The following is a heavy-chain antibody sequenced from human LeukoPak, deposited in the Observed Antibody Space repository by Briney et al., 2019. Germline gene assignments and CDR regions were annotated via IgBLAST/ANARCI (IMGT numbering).Heavy chain of an antibody. CDR3: AALQPLTTVTWYYFDY. CDR2: INPTGGST. V-gene: IGHV1-46*01. CDR1: GYTFTSYY. D-gene: IGHD4-11*01. J-gene: IGHJ4*02. Sequence: GASVKVSCKASGYTFTSYYIHWVRQAPGQGLEWMGIINPTGGSTRYAQKFQGRVTMTRDTSTSTVYMELSSLRSEDTAVYYCAALQPLTTVTWYYFDYWGQGTLVAVSS.